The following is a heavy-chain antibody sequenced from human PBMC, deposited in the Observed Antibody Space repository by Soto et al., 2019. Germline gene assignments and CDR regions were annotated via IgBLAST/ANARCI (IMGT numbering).Heavy chain of an antibody. CDR3: AREEKWPLPHSFYYGMDV. Sequence: GGSLRLSCAASGFTFSSYSMNWVRQAPGKGLEWVSYISSSSSTIYYADSVKGRFTISRDNAKNSLYLQMNSLRAEDTAVYYCAREEKWPLPHSFYYGMDVWGQGTTVTVSS. V-gene: IGHV3-48*01. CDR1: GFTFSSYS. D-gene: IGHD5-12*01. CDR2: ISSSSSTI. J-gene: IGHJ6*02.